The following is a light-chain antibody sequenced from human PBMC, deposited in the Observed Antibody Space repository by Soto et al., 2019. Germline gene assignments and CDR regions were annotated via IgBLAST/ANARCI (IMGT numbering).Light chain of an antibody. CDR1: RSLDSGQ. V-gene: IGKV3-20*01. Sequence: EIVLTQSPGTLSLSPGESATLSCSASRSLDSGQLAWYQQKVGRAPRLLIHDAFMRATGIPDRFSGSGSGTDFTLTIARLEPEDFAVYYCQQYGDSPRTFGQGTRLE. CDR2: DAF. CDR3: QQYGDSPRT. J-gene: IGKJ5*01.